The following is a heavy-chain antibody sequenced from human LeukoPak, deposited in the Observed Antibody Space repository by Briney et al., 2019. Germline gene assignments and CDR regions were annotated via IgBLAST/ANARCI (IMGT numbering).Heavy chain of an antibody. Sequence: SVKVSCKASGGTFSSYAISWVRQAPGQGLERMGGIIPIFGTANYAQKFQGRVTITADESTSTAYMELSSLRSEDTAVYYCARGRAHYHYYSNAFDIWGQGTMVTVSS. D-gene: IGHD3-22*01. CDR2: IIPIFGTA. J-gene: IGHJ3*02. CDR1: GGTFSSYA. V-gene: IGHV1-69*13. CDR3: ARGRAHYHYYSNAFDI.